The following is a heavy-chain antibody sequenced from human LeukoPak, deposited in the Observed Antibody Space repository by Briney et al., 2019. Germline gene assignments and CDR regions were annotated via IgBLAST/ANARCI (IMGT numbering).Heavy chain of an antibody. J-gene: IGHJ4*02. V-gene: IGHV3-66*01. CDR1: GFSVSSNY. Sequence: PGGSLRLSCAASGFSVSSNYMSWVRQAPGKGLEWVSVIYSGGNEYYADSVKGRFSISRDNFKNRLYLQMNSLRAEDTAVYYCARDMAGDYYDSGSYGYFDYWGQGTLVTVSS. CDR3: ARDMAGDYYDSGSYGYFDY. CDR2: IYSGGNE. D-gene: IGHD3-22*01.